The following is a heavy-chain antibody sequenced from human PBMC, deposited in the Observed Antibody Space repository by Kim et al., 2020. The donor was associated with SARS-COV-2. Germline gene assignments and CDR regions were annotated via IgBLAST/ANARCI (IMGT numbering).Heavy chain of an antibody. CDR1: GGSFSGYS. D-gene: IGHD2-15*01. Sequence: SETLSLTCAVYGGSFSGYSWTWIRQPPGKGLEWIGEIKDSGSTNSDPSLQSRVSISIDTSKNQFSLRLTSVTAADTAVYYCTRGRAGVVPPPVLGLGPYYEYYIMDVWGRGTTVTVSS. CDR2: IKDSGST. J-gene: IGHJ6*02. V-gene: IGHV4-34*01. CDR3: TRGRAGVVPPPVLGLGPYYEYYIMDV.